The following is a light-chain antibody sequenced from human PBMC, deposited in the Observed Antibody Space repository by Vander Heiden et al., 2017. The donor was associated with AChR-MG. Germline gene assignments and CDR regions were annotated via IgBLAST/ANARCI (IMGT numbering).Light chain of an antibody. CDR1: QSISNY. Sequence: DIQMTQYRSSLSAPVGDRVTITCRASQSISNYLNWYQQKPGTAPKLVMYAASSLQSGVPSRFSGSGSGTDFTLTISSLQPEDFATYYCQQSDLTPLTFGGETKVEIK. J-gene: IGKJ4*01. CDR3: QQSDLTPLT. V-gene: IGKV1-39*01. CDR2: AAS.